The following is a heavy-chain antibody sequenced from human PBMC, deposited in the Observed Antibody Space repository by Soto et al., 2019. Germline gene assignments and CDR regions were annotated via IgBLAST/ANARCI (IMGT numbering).Heavy chain of an antibody. CDR2: IYYSGNT. CDR1: GGSISSGGYY. V-gene: IGHV4-31*03. J-gene: IGHJ5*02. Sequence: QVQLQESGPGLVKPSQTLSLTCTVSGGSISSGGYYWSWIRQHPGKGLEWIGYIYYSGNTYYNPSPXSXXIISVDTSKNQFSLKLTSVTAADTAVYYCARSVFPWGQGTLVTVSS. CDR3: ARSVFP.